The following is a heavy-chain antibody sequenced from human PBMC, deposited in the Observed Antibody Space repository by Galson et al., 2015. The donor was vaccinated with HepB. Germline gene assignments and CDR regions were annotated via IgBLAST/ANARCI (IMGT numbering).Heavy chain of an antibody. CDR3: ARILEVAGRGVAFDI. D-gene: IGHD6-19*01. J-gene: IGHJ3*02. CDR2: IYSGGIYTDGDT. CDR1: GFTARSNY. Sequence: SLRLSCAASGFTARSNYMSWVRQAPGKGLEWASTIYSGGIYTDGDTYYADSVKGRFTVSRDSSQNKVYLQMKRLRVEDTAVYYCARILEVAGRGVAFDIWGQGTMVTVSS. V-gene: IGHV3-53*01.